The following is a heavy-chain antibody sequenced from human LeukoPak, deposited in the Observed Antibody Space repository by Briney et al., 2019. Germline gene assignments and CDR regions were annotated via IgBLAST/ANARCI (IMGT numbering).Heavy chain of an antibody. CDR2: VKSDGSDT. CDR3: TTGIGNYYYY. J-gene: IGHJ4*02. D-gene: IGHD3-10*01. Sequence: GGSLRLSCAASGSTFSRYWMHSVRQAPGQGLVWVSRVKSDGSDTIYADSVKGRFTISRDNAKNTLYLQMDSLRAEDTAVYYCTTGIGNYYYYWGQGTLVTVAS. CDR1: GSTFSRYW. V-gene: IGHV3-74*01.